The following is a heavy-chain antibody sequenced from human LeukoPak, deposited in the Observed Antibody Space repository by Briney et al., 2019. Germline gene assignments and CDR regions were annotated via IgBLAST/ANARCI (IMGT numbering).Heavy chain of an antibody. J-gene: IGHJ6*02. Sequence: SETLTLTCTVSGGSISSYYWSWIRQPAGKGLEWIGRIYTSGSTNYNPSLKSRVTMSVDTSKNQFPLKLSSVTAADTAVYYCARGIAVAGTGYYGMDVWGQGTTVTVSS. CDR1: GGSISSYY. V-gene: IGHV4-4*07. D-gene: IGHD6-19*01. CDR2: IYTSGST. CDR3: ARGIAVAGTGYYGMDV.